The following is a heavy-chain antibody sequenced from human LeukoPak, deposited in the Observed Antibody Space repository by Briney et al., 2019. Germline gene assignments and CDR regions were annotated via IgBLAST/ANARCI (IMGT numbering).Heavy chain of an antibody. CDR1: GGSISSSSYY. J-gene: IGHJ4*02. Sequence: SETLSLTCTVSGGSISSSSYYWGWIRQPPGKGLEWIGSIYYSGSTNYNPSLKSRLTMSTDTSKNQFSLKLTSVTAADTAVYYCTRSSSSWYFDYWGQGTLVTVSS. CDR2: IYYSGST. D-gene: IGHD6-13*01. CDR3: TRSSSSWYFDY. V-gene: IGHV4-39*07.